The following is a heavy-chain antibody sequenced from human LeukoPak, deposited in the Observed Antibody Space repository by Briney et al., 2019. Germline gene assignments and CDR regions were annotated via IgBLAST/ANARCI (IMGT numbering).Heavy chain of an antibody. J-gene: IGHJ4*02. CDR1: GHTCTSYD. CDR2: MSPNSGDT. Sequence: ASVKVSCKASGHTCTSYDFNWVRQATGQRPEWMGWMSPNSGDTGYAQKFQDTVTMTRNTSISTAYMELSSLSSDDTAVYYCARGPPNWGYDYWGPGTLVTVSS. D-gene: IGHD7-27*01. CDR3: ARGPPNWGYDY. V-gene: IGHV1-8*01.